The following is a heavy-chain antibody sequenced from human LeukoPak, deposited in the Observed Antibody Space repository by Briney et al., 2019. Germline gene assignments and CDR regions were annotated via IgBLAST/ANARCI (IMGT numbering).Heavy chain of an antibody. CDR2: IKQDGSAK. CDR3: ARWRGSTSERSDY. D-gene: IGHD2-2*01. V-gene: IGHV3-7*01. J-gene: IGHJ4*02. CDR1: GFTFSDYW. Sequence: PGGSLRLSCTASGFTFSDYWMTWVRQAPGKGLEWVANIKQDGSAKHYVDSVKSRFTISRDNAKNSLYLQMDSLRVEDTATYYCARWRGSTSERSDYWGQGTLVTVSS.